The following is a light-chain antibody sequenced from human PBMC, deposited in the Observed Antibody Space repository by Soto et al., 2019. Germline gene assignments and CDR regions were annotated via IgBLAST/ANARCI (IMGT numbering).Light chain of an antibody. CDR2: GAS. J-gene: IGKJ1*01. V-gene: IGKV3-15*01. CDR1: ESVSND. CDR3: QQYSTWPRT. Sequence: ETVMTQFPATLSVSPGDRVTLYCRASESVSNDVAWYQQKPGQSPRLLIFGASTRATSIPARVTGSRSGTEFSLTISSLQSEDVAVYYCQQYSTWPRTFGQGTKVDIK.